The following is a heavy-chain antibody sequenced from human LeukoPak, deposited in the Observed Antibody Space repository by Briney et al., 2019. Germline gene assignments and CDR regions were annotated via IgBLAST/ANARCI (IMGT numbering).Heavy chain of an antibody. D-gene: IGHD3-10*01. V-gene: IGHV1-8*01. J-gene: IGHJ3*02. CDR3: ARDGPLPGIGDAFDI. CDR2: MNPNSGNT. Sequence: ASVKVSCKASGYTFTSYDINWVRQATGQGLEWMGWMNPNSGNTGYAQKFQGRVTMTRDTSTSTVYMELSSLRSEDTAVYYCARDGPLPGIGDAFDIWGQGTMVTVSS. CDR1: GYTFTSYD.